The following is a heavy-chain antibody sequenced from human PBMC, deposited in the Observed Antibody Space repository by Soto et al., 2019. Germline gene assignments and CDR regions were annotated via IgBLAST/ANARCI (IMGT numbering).Heavy chain of an antibody. V-gene: IGHV5-51*03. Sequence: PGESLKISCKGSGYSFTSYWIGWVRQMPGKGLEWMGIIYPGDSDTRYSPSFQGQVTISADKSISTAYLQWSSLKASDTAMYYCARLNGDYVLYYYSSYGIDVCCQGAKLPISS. J-gene: IGHJ6*02. CDR2: IYPGDSDT. CDR3: ARLNGDYVLYYYSSYGIDV. CDR1: GYSFTSYW. D-gene: IGHD4-17*01.